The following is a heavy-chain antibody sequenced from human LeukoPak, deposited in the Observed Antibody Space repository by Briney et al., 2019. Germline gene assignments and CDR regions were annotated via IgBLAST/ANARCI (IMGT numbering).Heavy chain of an antibody. CDR1: GYPLTSYY. J-gene: IGHJ4*02. CDR2: INPSDRSI. D-gene: IGHD2-15*01. Sequence: ASVKVSCKASGYPLTSYYMHWVRQAPGQGLEWVGIINPSDRSISYAQKFQGRVTMTRDTSTSTIYMELSGLRSEDTAVYYCARSIYCSGGSCYWEGDYWGQGTLVTVSS. V-gene: IGHV1-46*01. CDR3: ARSIYCSGGSCYWEGDY.